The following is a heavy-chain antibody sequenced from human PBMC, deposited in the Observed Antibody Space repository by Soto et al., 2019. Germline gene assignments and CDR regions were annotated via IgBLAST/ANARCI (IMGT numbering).Heavy chain of an antibody. V-gene: IGHV1-69*02. J-gene: IGHJ4*02. CDR1: GDTFNFYS. D-gene: IGHD3-10*01. CDR2: VNPIVSMS. Sequence: QVQLVQSGAEVKRPGSSVKVSCKASGDTFNFYSINWVRHAPGLGLEWMGRVNPIVSMSNYAQKFQGRVTMTADKYTSTAYMELSSPRSEDKDIYYCASSYGSGYRALDYWGQGALVTVSS. CDR3: ASSYGSGYRALDY.